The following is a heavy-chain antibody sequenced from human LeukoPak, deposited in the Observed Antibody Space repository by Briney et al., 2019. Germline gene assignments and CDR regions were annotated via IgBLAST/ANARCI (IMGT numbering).Heavy chain of an antibody. CDR1: GFTFSSYW. CDR3: ARSAGYYGMDV. V-gene: IGHV3-74*01. J-gene: IGHJ6*02. Sequence: GGSLRLSCAASGFTFSSYWMHWVRQAPGKGLVWVSRINSDGSDTSYADSVKGRFTISRDNAKNTLYLQMNSLRAEDTAMYYCARSAGYYGMDVWGQGTTVTVSS. D-gene: IGHD3-10*01. CDR2: INSDGSDT.